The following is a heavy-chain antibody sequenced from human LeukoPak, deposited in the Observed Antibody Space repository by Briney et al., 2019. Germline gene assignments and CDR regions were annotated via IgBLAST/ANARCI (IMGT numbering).Heavy chain of an antibody. CDR2: IRYDGSNK. J-gene: IGHJ3*02. CDR1: GFTFSNYW. V-gene: IGHV3-30*02. D-gene: IGHD3-22*01. Sequence: GGSLGLSCAASGFTFSNYWMSWVRQAPGKGLEWVAFIRYDGSNKYYADSVKGRFTISRDNSKNTLYLQMNSLRAEDTAVYYCAKVVRYDSSGQNAFDIWGQGTMVTVSS. CDR3: AKVVRYDSSGQNAFDI.